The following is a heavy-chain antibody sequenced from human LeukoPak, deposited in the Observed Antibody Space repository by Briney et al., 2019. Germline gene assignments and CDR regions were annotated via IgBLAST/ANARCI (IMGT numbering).Heavy chain of an antibody. CDR1: GYTFTGYY. CDR3: ARVTAMTDYYGMDV. J-gene: IGHJ6*02. D-gene: IGHD5-18*01. V-gene: IGHV1-2*02. CDR2: INPNSGGA. Sequence: AASVKVSCKASGYTFTGYYMHWVRQAPGQGLEWMGWINPNSGGANYAQKFQGRVTMTRDTSISTAYMELSRLRSDDTAVYYCARVTAMTDYYGMDVWGQGTTVTVSS.